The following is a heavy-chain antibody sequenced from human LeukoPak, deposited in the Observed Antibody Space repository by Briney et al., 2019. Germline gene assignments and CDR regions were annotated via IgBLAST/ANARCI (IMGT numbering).Heavy chain of an antibody. Sequence: SETLSLTCTVYGGSISSISYDWDRLREPPGKGLEWIGSIYYSGRTYYHPSLKRRVTISVDTAKNQFSLKLSSVTAADTAVYYCASLDYWRQGTLV. V-gene: IGHV4-39*01. CDR3: ASLDY. J-gene: IGHJ4*02. CDR1: GGSISSISYD. CDR2: IYYSGRT.